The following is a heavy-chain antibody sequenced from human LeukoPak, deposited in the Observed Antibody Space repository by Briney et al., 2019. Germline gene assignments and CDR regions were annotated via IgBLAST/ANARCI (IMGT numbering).Heavy chain of an antibody. CDR1: GFTFSDYC. CDR3: AKDTGGDYVWGSYPYYFDY. CDR2: ISSSGSTI. J-gene: IGHJ4*02. V-gene: IGHV3-11*01. D-gene: IGHD3-16*01. Sequence: PGGSLRLSCAASGFTFSDYCMSWIRQAPGKGLEWVSYISSSGSTIYYADSVKGRFTISRDNAKNSLYLQMNSLRAEDTAVYYCAKDTGGDYVWGSYPYYFDYWGQGTLVTVSS.